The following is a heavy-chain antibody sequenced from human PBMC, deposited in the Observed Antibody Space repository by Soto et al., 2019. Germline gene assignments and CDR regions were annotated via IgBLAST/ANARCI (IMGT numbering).Heavy chain of an antibody. CDR3: AKKIANGYSYGHGFDY. CDR1: GFTFSSYG. Sequence: GGSLRLSCAASGFTFSSYGMHWVRQAPGKGLEWVAVISYDGSNKYYADSVKGRFTISRDNSKNTLYLQMNSLRAEDTAVYYCAKKIANGYSYGHGFDYWGQGTLVTVSS. CDR2: ISYDGSNK. D-gene: IGHD5-18*01. J-gene: IGHJ4*02. V-gene: IGHV3-30*18.